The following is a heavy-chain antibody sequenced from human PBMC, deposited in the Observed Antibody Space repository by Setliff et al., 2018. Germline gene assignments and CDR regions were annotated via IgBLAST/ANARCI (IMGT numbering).Heavy chain of an antibody. CDR1: GDSINSFY. CDR2: IYYGGST. V-gene: IGHV4-59*01. CDR3: ARGYFDYTWFDP. J-gene: IGHJ5*02. Sequence: KTSETLSLTCTVSGDSINSFYWSWIRQPPGKGLEWIGYIYYGGSTDYNPSLKSRVTISIDTSKNQFSLKLSSVSAADTAVYYCARGYFDYTWFDPWGQGTLVTVSS. D-gene: IGHD3-9*01.